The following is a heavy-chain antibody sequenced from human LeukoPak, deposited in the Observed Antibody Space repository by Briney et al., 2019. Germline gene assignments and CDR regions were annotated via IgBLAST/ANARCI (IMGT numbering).Heavy chain of an antibody. Sequence: GGSLRLSCAASGFTFSTYSMNWVRQAPGKGLEWVSFISSTSSYRYYADSVKGRFTISRDNAKNSLYLQMNSLRAEDTAVYYCARPLEYSSSSYYLDNWGQGTLVTVSS. CDR2: ISSTSSYR. D-gene: IGHD6-6*01. CDR1: GFTFSTYS. J-gene: IGHJ4*02. V-gene: IGHV3-21*01. CDR3: ARPLEYSSSSYYLDN.